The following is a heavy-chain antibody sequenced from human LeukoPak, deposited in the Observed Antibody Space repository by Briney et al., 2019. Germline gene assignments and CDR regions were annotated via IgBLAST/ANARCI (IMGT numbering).Heavy chain of an antibody. D-gene: IGHD3-3*01. CDR3: AKDRMYYDFWSGYSVDAFDT. CDR2: IRYDGSNK. Sequence: GGSLRLSCAASGFTFSSYGMHWVRQAPGKGLEWVAFIRYDGSNKYYADSVKGRFTISRDNSKNTLYLQMNSLRAEDTAVYYCAKDRMYYDFWSGYSVDAFDTWGQGTMVTVSS. J-gene: IGHJ3*02. V-gene: IGHV3-30*02. CDR1: GFTFSSYG.